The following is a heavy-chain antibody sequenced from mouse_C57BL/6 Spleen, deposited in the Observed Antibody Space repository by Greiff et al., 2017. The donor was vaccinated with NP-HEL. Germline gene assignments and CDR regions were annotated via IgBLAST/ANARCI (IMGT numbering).Heavy chain of an antibody. V-gene: IGHV6-3*01. CDR3: TLYYYGSSYNYAMDY. CDR1: GFTFSNYW. CDR2: IRLKSDNYAT. J-gene: IGHJ4*01. Sequence: EVQLQESGGGLVQPGGSMKLSCVASGFTFSNYWMNWVRQSPEKGLEWVAQIRLKSDNYATHYAESVKGRFTISRDDSKSSVYLQMNNLRAEDTGIYYCTLYYYGSSYNYAMDYWGQGTSVTVSS. D-gene: IGHD1-1*01.